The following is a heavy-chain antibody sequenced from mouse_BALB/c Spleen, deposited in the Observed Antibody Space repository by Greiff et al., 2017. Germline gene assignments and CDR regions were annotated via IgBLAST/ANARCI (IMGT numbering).Heavy chain of an antibody. D-gene: IGHD1-1*01. CDR1: GDSITSGY. CDR2: ISYSGST. Sequence: EVKVEESGPSLVKPSQTLSLTCSVTGDSITSGYWNWIRKFPGNKLEYMGYISYSGSTYYNPSLKSRISITRDTSKNQYYLQLNSVTTEDTATYYCARTYGSSFYYAMDYWGQGTSVTVSS. J-gene: IGHJ4*01. CDR3: ARTYGSSFYYAMDY. V-gene: IGHV3-8*02.